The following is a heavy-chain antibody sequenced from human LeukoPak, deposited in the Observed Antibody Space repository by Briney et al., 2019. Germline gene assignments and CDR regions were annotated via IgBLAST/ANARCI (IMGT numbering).Heavy chain of an antibody. CDR1: GFTFSNYA. V-gene: IGHV3-23*01. Sequence: GASVRLSCAASGFTFSNYAMSWVRQAAGKGLEWVSSITGGGSGIYYADSMKGRFTISRDNSKNTLYLRINSLRAEDTAVYYCAKWGDYDVLTGYYVSDYWGQGTLVTVSS. D-gene: IGHD3-9*01. CDR3: AKWGDYDVLTGYYVSDY. J-gene: IGHJ4*02. CDR2: ITGGGSGI.